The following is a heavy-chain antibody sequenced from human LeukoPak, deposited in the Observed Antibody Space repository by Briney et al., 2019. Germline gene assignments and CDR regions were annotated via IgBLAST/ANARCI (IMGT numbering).Heavy chain of an antibody. D-gene: IGHD2-21*02. CDR2: IKKDGSEK. CDR1: GFTFSSYS. J-gene: IGHJ4*02. Sequence: GGSLRLSCAASGFTFSSYSMNWVRQAPGKGLEWVADIKKDGSEKYYVDSVKGRFTIYRDNAKNSLYLQMNSLRADDTAVYYCARGAYCGGDCSKLYYFDYWGQGTLVTVSS. CDR3: ARGAYCGGDCSKLYYFDY. V-gene: IGHV3-7*04.